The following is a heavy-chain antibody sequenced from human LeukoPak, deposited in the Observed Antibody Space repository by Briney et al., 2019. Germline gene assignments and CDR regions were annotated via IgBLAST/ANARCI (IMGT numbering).Heavy chain of an antibody. CDR2: INGGGDNT. D-gene: IGHD6-19*01. J-gene: IGHJ4*02. Sequence: GGSLRLSCAASGFTFSPSAMSWVRQAPGKGLEWVSAINGGGDNTYYAESVKGRFTISRDNSKNTLFLQMNTLRAEDTAVYYCAKGAAGVNRVFDYWGQGTLVTVSS. CDR3: AKGAAGVNRVFDY. V-gene: IGHV3-23*01. CDR1: GFTFSPSA.